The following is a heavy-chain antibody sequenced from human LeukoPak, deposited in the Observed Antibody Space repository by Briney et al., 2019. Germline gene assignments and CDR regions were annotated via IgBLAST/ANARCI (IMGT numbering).Heavy chain of an antibody. D-gene: IGHD1-7*01. CDR3: ARGGIGLELLAIDY. J-gene: IGHJ4*02. CDR1: GYTFTGYY. CDR2: INPNSGGT. Sequence: EASVKVSCKASGYTFTGYYMHWVRQAPGQGLEWMGWINPNSGGTNYAQKFQGRVTMTRDTSISTAYMELSRLRSDDTAVYYCARGGIGLELLAIDYWGQGALVTVSS. V-gene: IGHV1-2*02.